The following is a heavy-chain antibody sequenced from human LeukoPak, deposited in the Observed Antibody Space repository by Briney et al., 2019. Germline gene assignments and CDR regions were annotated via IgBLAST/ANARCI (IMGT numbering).Heavy chain of an antibody. CDR2: INGGNDNT. D-gene: IGHD2-2*01. J-gene: IGHJ5*02. V-gene: IGHV1-3*01. CDR3: ARGIVVEPTANWFDP. Sequence: ASVKVSCKASGYTFTTYSIHWARQAPGQRLEWMGRINGGNDNTRYSQKFQGRVTITRDTSASTAYMELSSLRSEDTAVYYCARGIVVEPTANWFDPWGQGTLVTVSS. CDR1: GYTFTTYS.